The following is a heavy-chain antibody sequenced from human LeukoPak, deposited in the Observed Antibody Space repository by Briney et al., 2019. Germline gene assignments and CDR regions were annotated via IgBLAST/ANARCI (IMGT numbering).Heavy chain of an antibody. CDR3: ARGNFGYINSWSFDP. V-gene: IGHV3-23*01. D-gene: IGHD6-13*01. J-gene: IGHJ5*02. CDR2: ISGSGGYT. Sequence: PGGSLRLSCAASKFTFSTFSMSWVRQAPGKGLEWVSSISGSGGYTYYADSVKGRFTISRDNSKNTLFLQMNSLRAEDTAVYYCARGNFGYINSWSFDPWGQGTLVTVSS. CDR1: KFTFSTFS.